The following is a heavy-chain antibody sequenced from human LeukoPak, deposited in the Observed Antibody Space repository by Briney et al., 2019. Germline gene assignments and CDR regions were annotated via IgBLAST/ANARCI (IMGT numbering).Heavy chain of an antibody. CDR2: IHHTGNT. D-gene: IGHD3-22*01. CDR1: GGSISSSNW. V-gene: IGHV4-4*02. J-gene: IGHJ4*02. Sequence: SGTLSLTCAVSGGSISSSNWWSWVRQPPGKGLEWIGEIHHTGNTNYNPSLKSRVTISLDKSKNQFSLKLNSVTAADTAVYYCATEAYNDGSGPHFDFWGQGTLVTVSS. CDR3: ATEAYNDGSGPHFDF.